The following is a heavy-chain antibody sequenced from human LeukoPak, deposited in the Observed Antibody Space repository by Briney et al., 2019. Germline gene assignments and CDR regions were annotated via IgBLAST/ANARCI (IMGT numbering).Heavy chain of an antibody. V-gene: IGHV4-39*01. CDR1: GGSISSGGYY. Sequence: SETLSLTCTVSGGSISSGGYYWGWIRQPPGKGLEWIGSIYYSGSTYYNPSLKSRVTISVDTSKNQFSLKLSSVTAADTAVYYCARLDLASYSSPLNWFDPWGQGTLVTVSS. CDR3: ARLDLASYSSPLNWFDP. J-gene: IGHJ5*02. CDR2: IYYSGST. D-gene: IGHD6-13*01.